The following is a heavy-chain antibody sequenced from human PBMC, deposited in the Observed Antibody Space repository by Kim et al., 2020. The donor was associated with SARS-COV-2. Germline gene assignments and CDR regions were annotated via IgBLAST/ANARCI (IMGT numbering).Heavy chain of an antibody. D-gene: IGHD3-10*01. J-gene: IGHJ4*02. V-gene: IGHV3-23*01. CDR3: AKDLLYVPGRGYFDS. CDR1: GFAFGDYA. CDR2: LSGSIPDA. Sequence: GGSLRHSCAASGFAFGDYAMSWVRRAPGKGLEWVSALSGSIPDAKYADSVRGRFTISRDNSKNTLFLQMDSLRVDDTAVYYCAKDLLYVPGRGYFDSWGQGVVVTVPS.